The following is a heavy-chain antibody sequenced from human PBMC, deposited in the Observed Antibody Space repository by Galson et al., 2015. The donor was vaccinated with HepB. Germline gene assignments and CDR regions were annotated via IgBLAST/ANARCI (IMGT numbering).Heavy chain of an antibody. D-gene: IGHD3-22*01. CDR3: ARDRLVTFDNNGYYGYGMDV. CDR1: GFAFDTYS. J-gene: IGHJ6*02. V-gene: IGHV3-21*01. Sequence: SLRLSCAASGFAFDTYSMYWVRQAPGKGLEWVACISSGSSYIYYGEPVHGRLTISRDNAKKSLYLKMDSLGVDDTAVYFCARDRLVTFDNNGYYGYGMDVWGQGTTVTVSS. CDR2: ISSGSSYI.